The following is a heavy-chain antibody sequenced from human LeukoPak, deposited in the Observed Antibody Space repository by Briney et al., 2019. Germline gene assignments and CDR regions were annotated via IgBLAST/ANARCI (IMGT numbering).Heavy chain of an antibody. CDR3: TSLGEMATISAQDYYYYYMDV. J-gene: IGHJ6*03. CDR1: GFTFSGSA. Sequence: GGSLRLSCAASGFTFSGSAMHWARQASGKGLEWVGRIRSKANSYATAYAASVKGRFTISRDDSKNTAYLQMNSLKTEDTAVYYCTSLGEMATISAQDYYYYYMDVWGKGTTVTVSS. CDR2: IRSKANSYAT. V-gene: IGHV3-73*01. D-gene: IGHD5-24*01.